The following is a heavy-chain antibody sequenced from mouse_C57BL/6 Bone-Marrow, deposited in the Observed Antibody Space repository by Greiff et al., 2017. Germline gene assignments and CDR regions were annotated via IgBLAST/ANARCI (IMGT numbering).Heavy chain of an antibody. V-gene: IGHV3-6*01. CDR3: ARSPPRQLTLLYFDY. D-gene: IGHD3-2*02. J-gene: IGHJ2*01. Sequence: EVQLQQSGPGLVKPSQSLSLTCSVTGYSITSGYYWNWIRQFPGNKLEWMGYISYDGSNNYNPSLKNRISITRDTSKNQFFLKLNSVTTEDTATYYGARSPPRQLTLLYFDYWGQGTTLTVSS. CDR2: ISYDGSN. CDR1: GYSITSGYY.